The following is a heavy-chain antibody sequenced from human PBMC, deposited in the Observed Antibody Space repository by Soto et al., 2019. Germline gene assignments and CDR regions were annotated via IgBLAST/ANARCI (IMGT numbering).Heavy chain of an antibody. Sequence: QVQMVESGGGVVQPGRSLRLSCAASGFTFRNYGMQWVRQAPGKGLEWVALTSYDGSNENYADSVKGRFTISRDNSKNXLXXQMNRLRAEDTAVYYCAKTIRLERRGGGDYYGMDVWGQGTTVTVSS. D-gene: IGHD1-1*01. J-gene: IGHJ6*02. CDR2: TSYDGSNE. CDR1: GFTFRNYG. V-gene: IGHV3-30*18. CDR3: AKTIRLERRGGGDYYGMDV.